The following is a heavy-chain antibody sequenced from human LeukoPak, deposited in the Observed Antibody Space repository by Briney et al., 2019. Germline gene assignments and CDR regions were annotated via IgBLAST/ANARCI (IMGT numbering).Heavy chain of an antibody. D-gene: IGHD5-12*01. CDR1: GGSISSYY. J-gene: IGHJ4*02. CDR3: ARPRGYSGYFDY. V-gene: IGHV4-59*01. Sequence: SETLSLTCTVSGGSISSYYWSWIRQPPGKGPEWIGYIYYSGSTNYNPSLKSRVTISVDTSKNQFSLKLSSVTAANTAVYYCARPRGYSGYFDYWGQGTLVTVSS. CDR2: IYYSGST.